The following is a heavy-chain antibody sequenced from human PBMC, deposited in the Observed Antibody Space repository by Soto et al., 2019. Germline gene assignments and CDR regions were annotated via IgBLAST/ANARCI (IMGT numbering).Heavy chain of an antibody. Sequence: SETLSLTCTVSVGSISSYYWSCIRQPPGKGLEWIGYIYYSGSTNYNPSLKSRVTISVDASKNRFSLKLTSVTAADTAVYYCARDRFIAAAGCFDYWGLGTLVTVSS. CDR2: IYYSGST. V-gene: IGHV4-59*01. D-gene: IGHD6-13*01. CDR1: VGSISSYY. CDR3: ARDRFIAAAGCFDY. J-gene: IGHJ4*02.